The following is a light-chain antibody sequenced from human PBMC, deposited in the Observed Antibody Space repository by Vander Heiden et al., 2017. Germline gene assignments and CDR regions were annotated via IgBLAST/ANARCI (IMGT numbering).Light chain of an antibody. CDR3: QQYYSTLT. J-gene: IGKJ3*01. Sequence: DIVMTQSPDSLAVSLGERATINCKSSQSVLYSSNNKNYLAWYQQKPGQPPKLLIYGASTRESGVPDRFSGSGSGTDFTLTISSLQAEDVAVYYCQQYYSTLTFGPGTKVDIK. V-gene: IGKV4-1*01. CDR1: QSVLYSSNNKNY. CDR2: GAS.